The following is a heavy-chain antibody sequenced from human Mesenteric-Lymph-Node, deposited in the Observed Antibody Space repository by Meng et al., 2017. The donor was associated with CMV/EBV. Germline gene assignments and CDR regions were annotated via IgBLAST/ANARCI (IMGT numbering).Heavy chain of an antibody. Sequence: GGSLRLSCAASGFTFSSYDMHWVRQATGKGLEWVSAIGTAGDTYYPGSVKGRFTISRDNAKNSLYLQMNSLRAEDTALYYCAKDMGYSSSSPDFDYWGQGTLVTVSS. CDR2: IGTAGDT. D-gene: IGHD6-6*01. V-gene: IGHV3-13*01. CDR1: GFTFSSYD. CDR3: AKDMGYSSSSPDFDY. J-gene: IGHJ4*02.